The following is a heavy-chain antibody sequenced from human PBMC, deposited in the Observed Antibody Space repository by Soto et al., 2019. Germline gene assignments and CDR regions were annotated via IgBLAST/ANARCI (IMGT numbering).Heavy chain of an antibody. CDR2: ISYDGSNK. CDR3: AKDLKQWLYLFDY. CDR1: GFTFSSYG. D-gene: IGHD6-19*01. V-gene: IGHV3-30*18. Sequence: QVQLVESGGGVVQPGRSLRLSCAASGFTFSSYGMHWVRQAPGKGLEWVAVISYDGSNKYYADSVKGRFTISRDNSKNTLYLQMNSLRAEDMAVYYCAKDLKQWLYLFDYWGQGTLVTVSS. J-gene: IGHJ4*02.